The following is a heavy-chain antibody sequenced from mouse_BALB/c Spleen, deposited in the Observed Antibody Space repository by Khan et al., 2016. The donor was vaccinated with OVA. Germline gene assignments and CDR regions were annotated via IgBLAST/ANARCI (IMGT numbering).Heavy chain of an antibody. Sequence: VQLKESGPGLVKPSQSLSLTCTVSGYSITSDYAWNWIRQFPGNKLEWVDYITYSGSTSYTPSLKSRISITRDTSKNQFFLHLNSVTTEDTATYYCTRGRAYWGQGTLVTVSA. CDR1: GYSITSDYA. CDR2: ITYSGST. D-gene: IGHD3-3*01. CDR3: TRGRAY. V-gene: IGHV3-2*02. J-gene: IGHJ3*01.